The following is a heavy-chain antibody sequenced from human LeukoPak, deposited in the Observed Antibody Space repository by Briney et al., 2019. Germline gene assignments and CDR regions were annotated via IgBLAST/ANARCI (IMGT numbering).Heavy chain of an antibody. V-gene: IGHV3-7*03. Sequence: GGSLRLSCAASVFTFSSYWMNWARQAPGKGLEWMASINHNGNVNYYVDSVKGRFTISRDNAKNSLYLQMSNLRAEDTAVYFCARGGGLDVWGQGATVTVSS. CDR3: ARGGGLDV. D-gene: IGHD3-16*01. CDR1: VFTFSSYW. CDR2: INHNGNVN. J-gene: IGHJ6*02.